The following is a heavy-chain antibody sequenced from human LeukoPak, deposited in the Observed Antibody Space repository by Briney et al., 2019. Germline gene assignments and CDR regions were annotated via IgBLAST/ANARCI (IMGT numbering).Heavy chain of an antibody. V-gene: IGHV3-21*05. J-gene: IGHJ4*02. CDR3: ARVPTTGLWGTSYGSYFDR. CDR1: GFTFSYYA. Sequence: PGGSLRLSCAASGFTFSYYAMSWVRQAPGKGPEWISYISSVGSFLYYADSVKGRFTISRDNANNSVYLQMNNLTGEDTAVYYCARVPTTGLWGTSYGSYFDRWGQGTLVTVSS. CDR2: ISSVGSFL. D-gene: IGHD2/OR15-2a*01.